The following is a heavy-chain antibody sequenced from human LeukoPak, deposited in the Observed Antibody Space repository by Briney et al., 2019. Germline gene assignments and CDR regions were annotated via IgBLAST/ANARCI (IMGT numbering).Heavy chain of an antibody. V-gene: IGHV4-59*08. CDR3: ARLPSASGSYTDDAFDI. D-gene: IGHD3-10*01. CDR1: GGSISSYY. J-gene: IGHJ3*02. CDR2: IYYSGST. Sequence: PSETLSLTCTVSGGSISSYYWSWIRQPPGKGLEWIGYIYYSGSTNYNPSLKSRVTISVDTSKNQFSLKLSSVTAADTAVYYCARLPSASGSYTDDAFDIWGQGTMVTVSS.